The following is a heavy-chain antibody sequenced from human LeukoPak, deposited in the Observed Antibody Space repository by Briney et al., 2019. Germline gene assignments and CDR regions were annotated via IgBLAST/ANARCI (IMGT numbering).Heavy chain of an antibody. D-gene: IGHD2-15*01. V-gene: IGHV3-53*01. Sequence: AGGSLRLSCAASGFTVSSNYMSWVRQAPGKGLEWVSVIYSGGSTYYADSVKGRFTISRDNSKNTLYLQMNSLRAEDTAGYYCAREGLSCSGGSCYSFSFYYMDVWGKGTTVTVSS. CDR1: GFTVSSNY. CDR2: IYSGGST. J-gene: IGHJ6*03. CDR3: AREGLSCSGGSCYSFSFYYMDV.